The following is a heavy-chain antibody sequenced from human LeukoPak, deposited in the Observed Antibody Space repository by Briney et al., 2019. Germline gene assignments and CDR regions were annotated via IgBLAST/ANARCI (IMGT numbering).Heavy chain of an antibody. CDR2: ISGSVAGT. CDR3: AKVGIAASGTTGVMGGGNWFDP. V-gene: IGHV3-23*01. CDR1: RFTFKNAW. D-gene: IGHD6-13*01. Sequence: GGSLRHSREASRFTFKNAWMISVRHAPGEGLEWGSPISGSVAGTYNADSVKGRFTMSRDNSKSTLYLQMNSLRAEDTAVYHCAKVGIAASGTTGVMGGGNWFDPWGKGTLVTVSS. J-gene: IGHJ5*02.